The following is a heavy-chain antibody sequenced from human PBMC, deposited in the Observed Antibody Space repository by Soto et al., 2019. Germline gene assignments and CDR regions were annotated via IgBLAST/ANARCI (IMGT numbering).Heavy chain of an antibody. CDR1: GFAFNIYA. J-gene: IGHJ4*02. V-gene: IGHV3-30-3*01. CDR3: ARSSGVPTPDFDY. D-gene: IGHD3-3*01. Sequence: GGSLRLSCAAPGFAFNIYAIHWVRQAPGKGLEWVAVISHDGTNRHYTDSVRGRFTISRDNSKNTVYLEMDSLRADDTAVYYCARSSGVPTPDFDYWGQGTLVTVSS. CDR2: ISHDGTNR.